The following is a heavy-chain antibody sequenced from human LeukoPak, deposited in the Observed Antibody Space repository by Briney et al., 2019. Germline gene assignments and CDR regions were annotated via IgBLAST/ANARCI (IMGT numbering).Heavy chain of an antibody. CDR2: TKPDGSAE. CDR1: GFTIRNYW. J-gene: IGHJ4*02. CDR3: ARDGGVNTNFDY. Sequence: PGGSLRLSCAASGFTIRNYWMGWVRQAPGKGLEWVANTKPDGSAEYYADSVRGRFTTSRDNANNFLYLPMNSLRAEDTGVYYCARDGGVNTNFDYWGQGTLVTVSS. D-gene: IGHD2-8*02. V-gene: IGHV3-7*01.